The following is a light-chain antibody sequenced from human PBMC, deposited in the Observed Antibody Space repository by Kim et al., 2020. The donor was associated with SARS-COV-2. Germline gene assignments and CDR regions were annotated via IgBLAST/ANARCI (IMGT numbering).Light chain of an antibody. CDR3: QSYDSSNVI. Sequence: KTVTNSSPSSSGSIGSNYVQWYQQRRSSAPTAVIYEDNQSPAGAPDRFSGSIDSSNNSASLTIAGLKAEEEADYCRQSYDSSNVIFGGGTQLTVL. CDR2: EDN. V-gene: IGLV6-57*02. CDR1: SGSIGSNY. J-gene: IGLJ2*01.